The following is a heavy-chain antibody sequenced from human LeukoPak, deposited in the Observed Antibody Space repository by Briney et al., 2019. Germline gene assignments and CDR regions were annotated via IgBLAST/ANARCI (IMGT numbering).Heavy chain of an antibody. J-gene: IGHJ6*02. CDR3: AALAAEYYYGMDV. D-gene: IGHD6-13*01. CDR2: ISGSGGST. Sequence: GGSLRLSCAASGFTFSSYSMSWVRQAPGKGLEWVSAISGSGGSTYYADSVKGRFTISRDNSKNTLYLQMNSLRAEDTAVYYCAALAAEYYYGMDVWGQGTTVTVSS. CDR1: GFTFSSYS. V-gene: IGHV3-23*01.